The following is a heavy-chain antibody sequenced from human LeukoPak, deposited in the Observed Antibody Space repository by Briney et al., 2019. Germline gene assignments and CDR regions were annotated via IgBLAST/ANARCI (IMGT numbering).Heavy chain of an antibody. CDR2: IYYSGST. J-gene: IGHJ4*02. V-gene: IGHV4-39*01. CDR1: GGSISSYY. Sequence: PSETLSLTCTVSGGSISSYYWGWIRQPPGKGLEWTGSIYYSGSTYYNPSLKSRVTISVDTSKNQFSLKLSSVTAADTAVYYCARHVSMITFGGVIVRDLPDYWGQGTLVTVSS. D-gene: IGHD3-16*02. CDR3: ARHVSMITFGGVIVRDLPDY.